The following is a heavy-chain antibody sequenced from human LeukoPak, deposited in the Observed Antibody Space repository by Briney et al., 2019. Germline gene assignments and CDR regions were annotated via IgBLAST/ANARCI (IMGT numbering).Heavy chain of an antibody. V-gene: IGHV3-21*01. CDR1: GFTFSSYS. Sequence: GGSLRLSCAASGFTFSSYSMNWVRQAPGKGLEWVSSISSSSSYIYYADSVKGRFTISRDNAKNSLYLQMNSLRAEDTAVYYCARAITGYDSSGYYLGGFYYYYYMDVWGKGTTVTISS. J-gene: IGHJ6*03. CDR3: ARAITGYDSSGYYLGGFYYYYYMDV. D-gene: IGHD3-22*01. CDR2: ISSSSSYI.